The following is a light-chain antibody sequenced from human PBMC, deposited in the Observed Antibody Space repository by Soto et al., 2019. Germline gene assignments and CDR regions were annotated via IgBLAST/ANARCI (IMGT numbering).Light chain of an antibody. CDR1: QSIRTN. Sequence: EIVMTQSPATLSVSPGERAILSCSASQSIRTNVAWYQQRPGQAPRLLIYGASTRATDIPARFSGSGSGKEFTLTISSLQSEDFAIYYCQQYNHWTSITFGQGTRLEF. CDR2: GAS. V-gene: IGKV3-15*01. J-gene: IGKJ5*01. CDR3: QQYNHWTSIT.